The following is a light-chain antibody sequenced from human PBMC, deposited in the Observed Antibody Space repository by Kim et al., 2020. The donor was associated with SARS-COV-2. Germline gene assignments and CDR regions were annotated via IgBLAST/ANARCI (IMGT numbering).Light chain of an antibody. V-gene: IGLV4-69*01. CDR1: SGHSSYA. CDR2: LNSDGSH. Sequence: SGKLTCHLSSGHSSYAIAWHQQQPEKGPRYLMKLNSDGSHSKGDGIPDRFSGSSSGAERYLTISSLQSEDEADYYCQTWGTGIQGVFGGGTQLTVL. J-gene: IGLJ2*01. CDR3: QTWGTGIQGV.